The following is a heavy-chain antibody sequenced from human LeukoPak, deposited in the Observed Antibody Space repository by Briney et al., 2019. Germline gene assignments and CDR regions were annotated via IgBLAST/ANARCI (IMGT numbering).Heavy chain of an antibody. J-gene: IGHJ4*02. CDR1: GGSISSYY. D-gene: IGHD2-15*01. V-gene: IGHV4-59*01. CDR3: ARDGLYCSGGSCYNAAPWY. Sequence: SETLSLTCTVSGGSISSYYWSWIRQPPGKGLEWIGYIYYSGSTNYNPSLKSRVTISVDTSKNQFSLKLSSVTAADTAVYYCARDGLYCSGGSCYNAAPWYWGQGTLVTVSS. CDR2: IYYSGST.